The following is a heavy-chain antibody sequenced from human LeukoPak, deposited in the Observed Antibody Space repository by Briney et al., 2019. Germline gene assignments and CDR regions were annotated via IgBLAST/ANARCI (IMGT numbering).Heavy chain of an antibody. CDR3: ARVEGPSIFGVVDY. J-gene: IGHJ4*02. V-gene: IGHV1-18*01. CDR2: ISVYNGDT. CDR1: GYTFTSYD. Sequence: ASVKVSCKASGYTFTSYDINWVRQAPGQGLEWMGWISVYNGDTNYAQKLQGRVTMTTDTSTSTAYMELRSLRSDDTAVYFCARVEGPSIFGVVDYWGPGTLVTVS. D-gene: IGHD3-3*01.